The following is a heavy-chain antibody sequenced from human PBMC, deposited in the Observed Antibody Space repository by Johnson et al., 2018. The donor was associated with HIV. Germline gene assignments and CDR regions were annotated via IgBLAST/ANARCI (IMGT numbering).Heavy chain of an antibody. CDR3: ARGPRNPGLDAFDI. V-gene: IGHV3-13*01. Sequence: VQLVESGGGLVQPGGSLRLSCAASGFTLSSYDMHWVRQATGKGLEWVSAIGTAGDTYYPGSVKGRFTISREDAKSSLYLQMNSLRAGDTAVYYCARGPRNPGLDAFDIWGQGTVVTVSS. CDR1: GFTLSSYD. J-gene: IGHJ3*02. D-gene: IGHD1-14*01. CDR2: IGTAGDT.